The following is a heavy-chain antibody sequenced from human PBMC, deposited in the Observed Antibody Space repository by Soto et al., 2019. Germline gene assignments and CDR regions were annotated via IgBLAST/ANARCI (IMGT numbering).Heavy chain of an antibody. J-gene: IGHJ5*02. CDR2: ISAYNGNT. D-gene: IGHD3-22*01. CDR3: ARGGDYYDSSGYSWFDP. Sequence: GASVKVSCKASGYTFISYGISWVRQAPGQGLEWMGWISAYNGNTNYAQKLQGRVTMTTDTSTSTAYMELRSLRSDDTAVYYCARGGDYYDSSGYSWFDPWGQGTLVTVSS. CDR1: GYTFISYG. V-gene: IGHV1-18*01.